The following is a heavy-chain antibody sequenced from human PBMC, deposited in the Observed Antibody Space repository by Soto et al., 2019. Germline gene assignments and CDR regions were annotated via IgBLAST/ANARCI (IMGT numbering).Heavy chain of an antibody. Sequence: SETLSLTCTVSGGSISSGDYYWSWIRQPPGKGLEWIGYIYYSGSTYYNPSLKSRVTISVDTSKNQFSLKLSSVTAADTAVYYCARVSAARYYFDYWGQGTLVTVSS. CDR2: IYYSGST. J-gene: IGHJ4*02. D-gene: IGHD6-6*01. CDR1: GGSISSGDYY. V-gene: IGHV4-30-4*01. CDR3: ARVSAARYYFDY.